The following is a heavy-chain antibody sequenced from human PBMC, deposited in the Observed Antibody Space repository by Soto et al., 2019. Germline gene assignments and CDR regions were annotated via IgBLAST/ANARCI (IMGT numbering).Heavy chain of an antibody. Sequence: ASVKVSCKASGYTFTSYAMHWVRQAPGQRLEWMGWINAGNGNTKYSQKFQGRVTITRDTSASTAYMELSSLRSEDTAVYYCARRPGTMIDAFDIWGQGTRVTVSS. V-gene: IGHV1-3*01. J-gene: IGHJ3*02. D-gene: IGHD3-22*01. CDR1: GYTFTSYA. CDR2: INAGNGNT. CDR3: ARRPGTMIDAFDI.